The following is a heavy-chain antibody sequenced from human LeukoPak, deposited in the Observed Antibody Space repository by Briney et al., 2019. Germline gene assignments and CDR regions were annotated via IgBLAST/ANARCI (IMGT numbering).Heavy chain of an antibody. CDR3: ARGYYDSSAYYSADY. CDR2: IIPIFGTA. CDR1: GGTFSNYA. V-gene: IGHV1-69*06. J-gene: IGHJ4*02. Sequence: SVKVSCKASGGTFSNYAISWVRQAPGQGLEWMGGIIPIFGTANYAQKFRGRVTITADKSTRTAYMELRSLRSDDTAVYYCARGYYDSSAYYSADYWGQGTLVTVSS. D-gene: IGHD3-22*01.